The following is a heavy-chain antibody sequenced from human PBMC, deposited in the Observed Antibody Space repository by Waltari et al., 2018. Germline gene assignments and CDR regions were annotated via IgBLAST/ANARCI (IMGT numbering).Heavy chain of an antibody. Sequence: EVQLVESGGGLVKPGGSLRYSCAASGFTFSSYIMNWASTAQGTGLEWVSSISSSSSYIYYADSVKGRFTISRDNAKNSLYLQMNSLRAEDTAVYYCARVFKSDIAAAGDFDYWGQGTLVTVSS. CDR2: ISSSSSYI. J-gene: IGHJ4*02. CDR3: ARVFKSDIAAAGDFDY. V-gene: IGHV3-21*01. CDR1: GFTFSSYI. D-gene: IGHD6-13*01.